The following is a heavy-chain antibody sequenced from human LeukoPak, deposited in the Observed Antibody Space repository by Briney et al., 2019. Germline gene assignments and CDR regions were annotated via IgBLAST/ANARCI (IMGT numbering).Heavy chain of an antibody. V-gene: IGHV4-59*01. CDR3: ARDTGTVVDY. Sequence: PSETLSLTCTVSGGSISTYYWSWIRQPPGKGLEWIGYIYYSGSTNYNPSLKSRVTTSVDTSKNQFSLKLSSVTAADTDVYYCARDTGTVVDYWGQGTLVTVSS. CDR1: GGSISTYY. J-gene: IGHJ4*02. D-gene: IGHD4-23*01. CDR2: IYYSGST.